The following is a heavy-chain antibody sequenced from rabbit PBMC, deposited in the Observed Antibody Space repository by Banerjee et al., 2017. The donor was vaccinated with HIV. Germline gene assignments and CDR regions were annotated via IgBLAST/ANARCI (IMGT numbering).Heavy chain of an antibody. CDR3: VRDLQNSSDDYGDVNL. V-gene: IGHV1S47*01. CDR1: GFDFSSNG. Sequence: QEQLVESGGGLVQPEGSPTLTCKASGFDFSSNGMCWVRQAPGKGLEWIACIYTSSGNTYYASGAKGRFTITSDKAQNTLYLQLNSLTAAETDTYFCVRDLQNSSDDYGDVNLWGPGTLVTVS. D-gene: IGHD2-1*01. CDR2: IYTSSGNT. J-gene: IGHJ4*01.